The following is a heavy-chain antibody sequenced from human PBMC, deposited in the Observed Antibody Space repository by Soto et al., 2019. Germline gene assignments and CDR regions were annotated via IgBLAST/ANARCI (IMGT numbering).Heavy chain of an antibody. CDR1: EFTFSSHS. CDR2: IRSDRSYI. V-gene: IGHV3-21*01. J-gene: IGHJ6*02. Sequence: EVQLVESGGGLVKPGGSLRLSCAASEFTFSSHSMNWVRQAPGKGLEWVSSIRSDRSYIYYADSVKGRFTISRDNAKNSLYLQMNSLRPEDTAVYYCARKAYGDYGGMDVWGQGTTVTVSS. D-gene: IGHD4-17*01. CDR3: ARKAYGDYGGMDV.